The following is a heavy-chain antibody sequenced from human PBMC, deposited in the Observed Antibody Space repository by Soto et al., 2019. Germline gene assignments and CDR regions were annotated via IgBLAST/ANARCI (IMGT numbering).Heavy chain of an antibody. CDR2: IYNSGTT. J-gene: IGHJ2*01. Sequence: SETLSLTCTVAGASISPYFWSWIRQSPGKGLEWIGYIYNSGTTNYNPSLTSRVTISVDTSKNQFSLTLNSVTAADTAVYYCARWSYSVTPLRSFDLWGRGTLVTVSS. CDR1: GASISPYF. D-gene: IGHD4-17*01. V-gene: IGHV4-59*01. CDR3: ARWSYSVTPLRSFDL.